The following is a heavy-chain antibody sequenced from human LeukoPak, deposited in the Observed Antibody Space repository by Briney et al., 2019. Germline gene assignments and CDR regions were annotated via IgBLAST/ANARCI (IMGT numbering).Heavy chain of an antibody. D-gene: IGHD3-10*01. V-gene: IGHV4-34*01. Sequence: SETLSLTCAVYGGSFSGYYWSWIRQPPGKGLEWLGEINHSGSTNYNPSLKSRVTISVDTSKNQFSLKLSSVTAADTAVYYCARGGPYYYGSGSYYNYWGQGTLVTVSS. CDR2: INHSGST. CDR3: ARGGPYYYGSGSYYNY. CDR1: GGSFSGYY. J-gene: IGHJ4*02.